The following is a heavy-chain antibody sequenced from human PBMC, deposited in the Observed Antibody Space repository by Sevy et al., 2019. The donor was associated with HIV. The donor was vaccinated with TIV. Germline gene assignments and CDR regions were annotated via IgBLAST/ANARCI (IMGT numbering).Heavy chain of an antibody. D-gene: IGHD5-18*01. CDR1: GYSFTSYW. J-gene: IGHJ3*02. V-gene: IGHV5-51*01. CDR3: ARGESAGYSYAAFDI. Sequence: GESLKISCKGSGYSFTSYWIGWVRQVPGKGLEWMGIIYPGDSDTRYSPSFQGQVTISADKSISTAYLQWSSLKASDTAMYYCARGESAGYSYAAFDIWGQGTMVTVSS. CDR2: IYPGDSDT.